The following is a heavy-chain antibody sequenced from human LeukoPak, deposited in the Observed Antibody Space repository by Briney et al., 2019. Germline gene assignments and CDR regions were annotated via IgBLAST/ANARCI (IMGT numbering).Heavy chain of an antibody. Sequence: GGSLRLSCAASGFTFSSYAMSWVRQAPGKGLEWVSAISGSGGSTYYADSVKGRFTISRDNSKNTLYLQMSSLRAEDTAVYYCAKDGVDIVATIRTDNWGQGTLVTVSS. CDR2: ISGSGGST. D-gene: IGHD5-12*01. V-gene: IGHV3-23*01. CDR1: GFTFSSYA. CDR3: AKDGVDIVATIRTDN. J-gene: IGHJ4*02.